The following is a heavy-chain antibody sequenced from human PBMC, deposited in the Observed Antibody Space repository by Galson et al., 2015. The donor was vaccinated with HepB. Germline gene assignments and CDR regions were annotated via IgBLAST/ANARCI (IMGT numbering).Heavy chain of an antibody. V-gene: IGHV4-30-4*01. CDR2: IYYSGST. J-gene: IGHJ5*02. CDR3: ARALGRAMVAATPGGSPVNWFDP. CDR1: GGSISSGDYY. Sequence: LSLTCTVSGGSISSGDYYWSWIRQPPGKGLEWIGYIYYSGSTYYNPSLKSRVTISVDTSKNQFSLKLSSVTAADTAVYYCARALGRAMVAATPGGSPVNWFDPWGQGTLVTVSS. D-gene: IGHD2-15*01.